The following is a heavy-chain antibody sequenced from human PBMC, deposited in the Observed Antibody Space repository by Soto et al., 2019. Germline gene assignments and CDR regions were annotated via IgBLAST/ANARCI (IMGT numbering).Heavy chain of an antibody. CDR3: ASPSVGDNDS. Sequence: QLQLQESGPGLVKPSETLSLTCTVSGGSISSSSYYLGWIRQPPGKGLEWIGSIYYSGSTYYNPSHKSRVTISVDTSKNRVSLKLSSVTAADTAVYYCASPSVGDNDSWGQGPLVTVSS. V-gene: IGHV4-39*01. CDR2: IYYSGST. D-gene: IGHD2-2*01. CDR1: GGSISSSSYY. J-gene: IGHJ4*02.